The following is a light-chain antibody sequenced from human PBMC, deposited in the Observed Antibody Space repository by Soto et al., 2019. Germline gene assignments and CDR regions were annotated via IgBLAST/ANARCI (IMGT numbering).Light chain of an antibody. CDR3: SSYKSSITYV. CDR2: EVS. J-gene: IGLJ1*01. CDR1: SSDVGGYNY. V-gene: IGLV2-14*01. Sequence: QSALTQPASVSGSPGQSITISCTGTSSDVGGYNYVSWYQQHPGKAPKLMIYEVSNRPSGVSNRFSGSKSGNTASLTISGLQAEDEADYYRSSYKSSITYVFGTGTKVTVL.